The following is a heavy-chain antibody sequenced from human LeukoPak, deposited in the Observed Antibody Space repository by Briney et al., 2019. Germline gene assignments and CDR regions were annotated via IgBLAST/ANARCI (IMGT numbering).Heavy chain of an antibody. V-gene: IGHV4-59*01. CDR2: IYYSGST. CDR3: ARDTSLAGIAAESVV. D-gene: IGHD6-13*01. J-gene: IGHJ4*02. CDR1: GGSISSYY. Sequence: SETLSLTCTVSGGSISSYYWSWIRQPPGKGLEWIGYIYYSGSTNYNPSLKSRVTISVDTSKNQFSLKLSSVTAADTAVYYCARDTSLAGIAAESVVWGQGTLVTVSS.